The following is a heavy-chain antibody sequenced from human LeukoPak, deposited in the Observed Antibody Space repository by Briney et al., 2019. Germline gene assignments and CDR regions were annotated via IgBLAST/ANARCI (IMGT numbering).Heavy chain of an antibody. D-gene: IGHD2-2*01. CDR3: ARSPPIVVVPAAQKYYFDY. Sequence: SETLSLTCAVSGGSISSSNWWSWVRQPPGKGLEWIGEIYHSGSTYYNPSLKSRVTISVDTSKNQFSLKLSSVTAADTAVYYCARSPPIVVVPAAQKYYFDYWGQGTLVTVSS. J-gene: IGHJ4*02. CDR1: GGSISSSNW. CDR2: IYHSGST. V-gene: IGHV4-4*02.